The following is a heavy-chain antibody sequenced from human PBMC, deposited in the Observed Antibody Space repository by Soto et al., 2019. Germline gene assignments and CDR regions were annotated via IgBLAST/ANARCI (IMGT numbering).Heavy chain of an antibody. J-gene: IGHJ6*03. CDR2: IYYSGST. CDR1: GGSISRYY. CDR3: ARGPGADSGYDSWGWYYYYYMDV. V-gene: IGHV4-59*01. D-gene: IGHD5-12*01. Sequence: PSETLSLTCTVSGGSISRYYWSWIRQPPGKGLEWIGYIYYSGSTNYNPSLKSRVTISVDTSKNQFSLKLSSVTAADTAVYYCARGPGADSGYDSWGWYYYYYMDVWGKGTTVTVSS.